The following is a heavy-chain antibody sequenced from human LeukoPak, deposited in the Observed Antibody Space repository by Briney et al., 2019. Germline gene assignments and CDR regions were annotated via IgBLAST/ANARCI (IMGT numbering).Heavy chain of an antibody. CDR2: IYYSGST. Sequence: SETLSLTCTVSGGSISINNYYWGWIRQPPGKGLEWIGNIYYSGSTYYNPSLKGRVTISVDTSKNQFSLKLSSVTAADTAVYYCARLPRYDFWTWGQGTLVTVSS. V-gene: IGHV4-39*01. CDR3: ARLPRYDFWT. CDR1: GGSISINNYY. D-gene: IGHD3-3*01. J-gene: IGHJ5*02.